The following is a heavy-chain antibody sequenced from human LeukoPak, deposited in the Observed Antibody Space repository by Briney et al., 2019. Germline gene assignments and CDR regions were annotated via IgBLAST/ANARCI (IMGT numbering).Heavy chain of an antibody. CDR2: IYSGGST. CDR3: AKDWHSYGPGVLDY. D-gene: IGHD5-18*01. V-gene: IGHV3-53*05. CDR1: GFTVSSNY. J-gene: IGHJ4*02. Sequence: PGGSLRLSCAASGFTVSSNYMSWVRQAPGKGLEWVSVIYSGGSTYYADSVKGRFTISRDNSKNTLYLQMNSLRAEDTAVYYCAKDWHSYGPGVLDYWGQGTLVTVSS.